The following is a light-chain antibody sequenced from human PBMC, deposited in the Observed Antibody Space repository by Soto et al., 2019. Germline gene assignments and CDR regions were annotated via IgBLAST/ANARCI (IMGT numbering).Light chain of an antibody. V-gene: IGKV3-20*01. CDR3: PQYGSSP. Sequence: EIILTQSPGTLSLSPGERATLSCRASQSLSSSYLAWHQQKPGQAPRLLMCGASSRATGISDRFSGSGSGTDFTLTISRLEPEDFAVYYCPQYGSSPFGPGTKVDIK. J-gene: IGKJ3*01. CDR2: GAS. CDR1: QSLSSSY.